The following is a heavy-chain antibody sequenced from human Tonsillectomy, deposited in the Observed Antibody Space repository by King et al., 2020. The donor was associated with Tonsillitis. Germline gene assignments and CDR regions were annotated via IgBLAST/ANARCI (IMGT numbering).Heavy chain of an antibody. CDR1: GDSITSGVFY. V-gene: IGHV4-61*02. J-gene: IGHJ6*03. CDR3: ARELHDSGHYYYYMDA. D-gene: IGHD3-10*01. Sequence: QLQESGPGLVKPSQTLSLTCTVSGDSITSGVFYWRWIRQPAGKGLEWIGRVYTGGSTTYNPSLQSRLTMSVDTSKNQFSLMLKSVTAADTAVYFCARELHDSGHYYYYMDAWGKGTTVTVSS. CDR2: VYTGGST.